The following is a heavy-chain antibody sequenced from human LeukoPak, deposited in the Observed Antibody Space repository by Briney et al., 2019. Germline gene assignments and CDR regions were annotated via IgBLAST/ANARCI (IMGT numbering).Heavy chain of an antibody. Sequence: GRSLRLSCAASGFTFDDYAMHWVRQAPGKGLEWVSGISWNSGSIGYADSVKGRFTISRDNAKNSLYLQMNSLRAEDTALYYCAKAAIHYYYYMDVWGKGTTVTVSS. D-gene: IGHD2-21*02. V-gene: IGHV3-9*01. J-gene: IGHJ6*03. CDR2: ISWNSGSI. CDR3: AKAAIHYYYYMDV. CDR1: GFTFDDYA.